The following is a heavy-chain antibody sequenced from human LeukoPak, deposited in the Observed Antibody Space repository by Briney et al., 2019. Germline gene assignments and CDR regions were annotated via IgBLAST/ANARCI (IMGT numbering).Heavy chain of an antibody. J-gene: IGHJ4*02. CDR2: INPNSGGT. CDR1: GYTFTGYY. Sequence: GASVKVSCKASGYTFTGYYMHWMRQAPGQGLEWMGWINPNSGGTNYAQKFQGRVTMTRDTSISTAYMELSRVRSDDTAVYYCARYGLGFGEPESMGFDYWGQGTLVTVSS. CDR3: ARYGLGFGEPESMGFDY. D-gene: IGHD3-10*01. V-gene: IGHV1-2*02.